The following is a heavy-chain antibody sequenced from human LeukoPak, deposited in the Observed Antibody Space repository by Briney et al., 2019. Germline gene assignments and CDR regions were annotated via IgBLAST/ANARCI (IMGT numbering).Heavy chain of an antibody. Sequence: GGSLRLSCAASGFTFSTYPMNWVRQAPGKGLEWVSYISSRSSTIYYADSVKGRFTISRDNAKNSLYLQMNSLRAEDTAVYYCVRPAADCGGDCYWAFDYWGQGTLVTVSS. J-gene: IGHJ4*02. CDR3: VRPAADCGGDCYWAFDY. V-gene: IGHV3-48*01. CDR2: ISSRSSTI. CDR1: GFTFSTYP. D-gene: IGHD2-21*01.